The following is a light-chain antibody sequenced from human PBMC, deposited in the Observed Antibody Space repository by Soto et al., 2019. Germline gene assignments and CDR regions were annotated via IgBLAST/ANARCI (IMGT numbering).Light chain of an antibody. J-gene: IGKJ1*01. CDR2: GAS. Sequence: EHVVTQAPVTLSLFCGGGATLSCWASQTVSSNYLAWYQQRPGQAPRLIIYGASSRATGIPARFSGSGSGTDFTLTISRLEPEDFAVYYCQQYGSSPRTFGQGTKVDIK. CDR3: QQYGSSPRT. V-gene: IGKV3-20*01. CDR1: QTVSSNY.